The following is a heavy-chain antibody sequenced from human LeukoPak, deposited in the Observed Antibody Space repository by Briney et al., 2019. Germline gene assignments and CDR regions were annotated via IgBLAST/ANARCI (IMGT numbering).Heavy chain of an antibody. V-gene: IGHV3-74*01. D-gene: IGHD7-27*01. CDR1: GFSLSSYW. CDR2: IKTDGSTA. CDR3: GRDHWGSATS. J-gene: IGHJ5*02. Sequence: GGSLRLSCAASGFSLSSYWLLWVRQAPGQGLVWVSRIKTDGSTATYPDSVKGLFTIAKDNAKNTLYLQMSSLRAENTAVYCWGRDHWGSATSWGQGTLVIVSS.